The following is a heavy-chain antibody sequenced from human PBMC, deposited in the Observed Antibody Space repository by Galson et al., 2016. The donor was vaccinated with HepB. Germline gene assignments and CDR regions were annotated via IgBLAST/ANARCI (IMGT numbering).Heavy chain of an antibody. J-gene: IGHJ4*02. CDR2: ISYDGSTT. Sequence: SLRLSCAASGFTFSNYGMHWVRQAPGKGLEWVALISYDGSTTSYADSVQGRLSISSDTSTSSLYLQMNSLRAEDTALYFRVREAPLYGVVYAYFDKWGQGALVTVSS. V-gene: IGHV3-33*01. D-gene: IGHD2-8*02. CDR3: VREAPLYGVVYAYFDK. CDR1: GFTFSNYG.